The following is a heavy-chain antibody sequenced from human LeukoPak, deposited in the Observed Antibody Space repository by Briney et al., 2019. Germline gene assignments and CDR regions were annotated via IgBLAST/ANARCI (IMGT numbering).Heavy chain of an antibody. CDR3: ARGIQGAFDI. CDR1: GYTFTGYA. Sequence: GASVKVSCKASGYTFTGYAIHWVRQAPGQGLEWVGRINPEKRDTGYAHKFQGRVTMTSDTSISTAYMELSSLRSDDTAVYYCARGIQGAFDIWGQGTMVTVSS. V-gene: IGHV1-2*06. J-gene: IGHJ3*02. CDR2: INPEKRDT.